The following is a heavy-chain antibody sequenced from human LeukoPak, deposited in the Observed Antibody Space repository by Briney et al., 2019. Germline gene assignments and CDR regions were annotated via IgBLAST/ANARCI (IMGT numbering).Heavy chain of an antibody. CDR1: GGSISSYY. J-gene: IGHJ6*03. Sequence: SETLSLTCTVSGGSISSYYWSWIRQPPGKGLEWVGYIYYSGSTNYNPSLKIRATIPVYTAKNQSSLKLSSVTAAETAVYYCARFGDYYYYYMDVWGKGTTVTVSS. D-gene: IGHD3-10*01. CDR3: ARFGDYYYYYMDV. CDR2: IYYSGST. V-gene: IGHV4-59*01.